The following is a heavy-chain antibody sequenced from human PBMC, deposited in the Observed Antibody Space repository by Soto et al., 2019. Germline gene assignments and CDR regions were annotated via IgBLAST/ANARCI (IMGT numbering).Heavy chain of an antibody. CDR3: TTATFSDCGGDCYPLEDAFDI. J-gene: IGHJ3*02. Sequence: GGSLRLSCAASGFTFSNAWMSWVRQAPGKGLEWVGRIKSKTDGGTTDYAAPVKGRFTISRDDSKNTLYVQMNSLKTEDTAVYYCTTATFSDCGGDCYPLEDAFDIWGQGTMVTVSS. D-gene: IGHD2-21*02. V-gene: IGHV3-15*01. CDR2: IKSKTDGGTT. CDR1: GFTFSNAW.